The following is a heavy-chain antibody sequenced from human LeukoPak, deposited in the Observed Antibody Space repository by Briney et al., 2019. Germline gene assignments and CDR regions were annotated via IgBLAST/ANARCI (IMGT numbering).Heavy chain of an antibody. Sequence: PGGSLRLSCAASGFTFSNYEMNWVRQAPGKGLEWVSYIDTSGPPIYYADSVKGRFTISRDNAQNSLYLQMSSLRAEDTAVYYYARDGDTGMVGGYYYYMDVWGKGTTVTVSS. J-gene: IGHJ6*03. CDR3: ARDGDTGMVGGYYYYMDV. CDR2: IDTSGPPI. D-gene: IGHD5-18*01. CDR1: GFTFSNYE. V-gene: IGHV3-48*03.